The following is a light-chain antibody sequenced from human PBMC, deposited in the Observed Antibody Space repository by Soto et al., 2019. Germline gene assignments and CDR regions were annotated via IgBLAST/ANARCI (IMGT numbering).Light chain of an antibody. CDR1: QSISSW. J-gene: IGKJ1*01. Sequence: DIQMTQSPSTLSAPVGDRVTITCRASQSISSWLAWYQQKPGKAPKLLIYKASSLESGVPSRFTGSGSGTEFTLTINGLQPDDFATYYCQQYNGYRTFGQGTKVDIK. V-gene: IGKV1-5*03. CDR2: KAS. CDR3: QQYNGYRT.